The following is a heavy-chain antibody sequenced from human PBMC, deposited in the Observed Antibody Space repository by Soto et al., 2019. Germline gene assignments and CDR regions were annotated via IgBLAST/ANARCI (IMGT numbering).Heavy chain of an antibody. CDR2: IYYSGNT. CDR3: ARVQRNFYGLDV. CDR1: GGSISSSNW. V-gene: IGHV4-30-4*01. J-gene: IGHJ6*02. Sequence: PSETVSLTCAVSGGSISSSNWWSWVRQPPGRGLEWIGYIYYSGNTYYNPSLKSRINISVDTSKNQFSLKLSSVTAADTAVYYCARVQRNFYGLDVWGQGTTVTVSS.